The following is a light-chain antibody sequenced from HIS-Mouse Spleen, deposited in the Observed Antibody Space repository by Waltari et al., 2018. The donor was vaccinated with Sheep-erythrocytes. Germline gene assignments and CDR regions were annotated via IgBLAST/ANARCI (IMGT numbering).Light chain of an antibody. CDR1: SSDVGGYNY. V-gene: IGLV2-11*01. CDR3: CSYAGSYNHV. Sequence: QSALTQPRSVSGSPGQSVTISCTGTSSDVGGYNYVSWYQQHPGKAPTRMIYDVSKRPSGFPDRFSGSKSGNTASLTISGLQAEDEADYYCCSYAGSYNHVFATGTKVTVL. CDR2: DVS. J-gene: IGLJ1*01.